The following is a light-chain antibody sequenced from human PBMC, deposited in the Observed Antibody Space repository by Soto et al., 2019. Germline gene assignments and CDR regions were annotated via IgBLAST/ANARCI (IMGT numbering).Light chain of an antibody. Sequence: QSALTQPASVCGSPGQSVTISCPGTSSAVGSYNLVSWDQQHPGQAPKHMIYAVSKRPSGVSNRFSGSKSGNTASLTISGLQAEDEADYYCCSYAGSSTPYVFGTGTKVTVL. CDR1: SSAVGSYNL. CDR3: CSYAGSSTPYV. CDR2: AVS. V-gene: IGLV2-23*02. J-gene: IGLJ1*01.